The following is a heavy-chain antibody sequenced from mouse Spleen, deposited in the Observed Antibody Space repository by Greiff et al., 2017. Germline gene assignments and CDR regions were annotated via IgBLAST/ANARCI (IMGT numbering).Heavy chain of an antibody. Sequence: EVQGVESGGGLVKLGGSLKLSCAASGFTFSSYAMSWVRQTPEKRLEWVATISSGGGNTYYPDSVKGRFTISRDNAKNTLYLQMSSLKSEDTAMYYCARLRDRGYFDYWGQGTTLTVSS. V-gene: IGHV5-9-3*01. CDR1: GFTFSSYA. CDR3: ARLRDRGYFDY. CDR2: ISSGGGNT. J-gene: IGHJ2*01. D-gene: IGHD3-3*01.